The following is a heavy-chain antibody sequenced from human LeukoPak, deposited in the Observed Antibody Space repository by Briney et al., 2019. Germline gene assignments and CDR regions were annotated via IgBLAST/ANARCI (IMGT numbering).Heavy chain of an antibody. D-gene: IGHD7-27*01. Sequence: GGSLRLSCAASGFTFSSYSMNWVRQAPGKGLEWVSSISSSSSYIYYADSVKGRFTISRDNAKNSLYQQMNSLRAEDTAVYYCARVTGEYFDYWGQGTLVTVSS. CDR3: ARVTGEYFDY. CDR1: GFTFSSYS. CDR2: ISSSSSYI. V-gene: IGHV3-21*01. J-gene: IGHJ4*02.